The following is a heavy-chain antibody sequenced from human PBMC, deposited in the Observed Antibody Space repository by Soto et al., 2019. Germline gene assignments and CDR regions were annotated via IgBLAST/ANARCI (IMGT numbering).Heavy chain of an antibody. CDR3: ARDKFSSSSDALDI. D-gene: IGHD6-6*01. J-gene: IGHJ3*02. CDR1: GGSISRYY. CDR2: INSSGCP. Sequence: QVQLQESGPGLVKPSATLSLPCTVSGGSISRYYWSWIRRPPGQGLAWIGYINSSGCPTYNPALKSRVAISVDTSKNQCSLKLSSVTAADTAVYYCARDKFSSSSDALDIWGQGTMVTVSS. V-gene: IGHV4-59*01.